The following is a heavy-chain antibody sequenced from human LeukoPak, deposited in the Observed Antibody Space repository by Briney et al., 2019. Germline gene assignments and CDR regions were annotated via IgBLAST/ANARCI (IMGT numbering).Heavy chain of an antibody. D-gene: IGHD2-21*01. CDR1: SGSISSYY. V-gene: IGHV4-59*08. CDR2: IYYSGST. CDR3: ARHLNNCGDDCYIFDY. Sequence: KASETLSLTCTVSSGSISSYYWSWIRQPPGKGLEWMGYIYYSGSTNYNPSLKSRVTISVDTSKNQFSLRVSSVTAADTAVYYCARHLNNCGDDCYIFDYWGQGTLVTVSS. J-gene: IGHJ4*02.